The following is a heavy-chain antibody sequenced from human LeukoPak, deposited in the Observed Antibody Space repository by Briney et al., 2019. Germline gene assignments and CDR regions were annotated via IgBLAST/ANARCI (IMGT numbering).Heavy chain of an antibody. V-gene: IGHV3-23*01. CDR2: LGGRGVLT. D-gene: IGHD3-22*01. CDR1: GFTFSNYA. CDR3: ARRDVSGYYALDS. Sequence: GGSLRLSCAASGFTFSNYAMSWVRQAPGKGLEWVSTLGGRGVLTYYADSVRGRFTVSRDNSKNTLYLQMNSLRAEDTAVYYCARRDVSGYYALDSWGQGVLVTVSS. J-gene: IGHJ4*02.